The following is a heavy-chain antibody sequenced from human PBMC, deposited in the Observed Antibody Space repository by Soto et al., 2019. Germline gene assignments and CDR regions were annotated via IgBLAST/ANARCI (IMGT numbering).Heavy chain of an antibody. CDR3: ALLPTATEDYYGMDV. V-gene: IGHV3-30*03. CDR1: GFTFSSYA. Sequence: PGGSLRLSCAASGFTFSSYAMNWVRQAPGKGLEWVALISYNGGDEYYSDSVKGRFTISRDNSKNTLYLQMDSLRAEDTAVYYCALLPTATEDYYGMDVWGQGTTVTVSS. J-gene: IGHJ6*02. CDR2: ISYNGGDE. D-gene: IGHD2-21*02.